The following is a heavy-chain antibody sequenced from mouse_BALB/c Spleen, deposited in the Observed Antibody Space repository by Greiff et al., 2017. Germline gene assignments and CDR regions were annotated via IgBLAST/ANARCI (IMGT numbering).Heavy chain of an antibody. V-gene: IGHV14-3*02. CDR1: GFNIKDTY. Sequence: VQLLQSGAELVKPGASVKLSCTASGFNIKDTYMHWVRQRPEQGQEWIGRIDPANGNTKYDPKFQGKATITADTTTNLACLLLSRLTSEDTAVYLCAPKYDDHSCCAMEYWGQGTAVNDTS. J-gene: IGHJ4*01. D-gene: IGHD2-3*01. CDR3: APKYDDHSCCAMEY. CDR2: IDPANGNT.